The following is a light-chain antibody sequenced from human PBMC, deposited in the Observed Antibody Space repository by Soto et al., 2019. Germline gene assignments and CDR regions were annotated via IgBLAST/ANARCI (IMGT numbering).Light chain of an antibody. Sequence: DIHMPQSPSSLSASLGDRVTITCQASQDFSNNLNWYQQKPGKAPKLLIYDALNLETGVPSRFSGRGSGTAFACAISSLQPADIETYYCEQYDNLLFFGGGPKVESK. J-gene: IGKJ4*01. CDR1: QDFSNN. CDR3: EQYDNLLF. V-gene: IGKV1-33*01. CDR2: DAL.